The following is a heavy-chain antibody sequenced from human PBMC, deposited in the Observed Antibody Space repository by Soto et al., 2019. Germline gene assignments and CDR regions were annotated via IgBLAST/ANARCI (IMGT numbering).Heavy chain of an antibody. Sequence: PGESLKISCKGSGYSFTSYWIGWVRQMPGKGLEWMGIIYPGDSDTRYSPSFQGQVTISADKSISTAYLQWSSLKASDTATYYCARHYSRVRGVNWVWFDPCGQGTLVTVSS. CDR3: ARHYSRVRGVNWVWFDP. CDR2: IYPGDSDT. V-gene: IGHV5-51*01. D-gene: IGHD3-10*01. J-gene: IGHJ5*02. CDR1: GYSFTSYW.